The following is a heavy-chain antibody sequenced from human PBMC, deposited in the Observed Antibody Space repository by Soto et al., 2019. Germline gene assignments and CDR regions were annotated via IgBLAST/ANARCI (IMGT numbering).Heavy chain of an antibody. D-gene: IGHD3-22*01. Sequence: SETLSLTCAVSGYSLSSGYYWGWIRQPPGKGLEWIGSIYHSGSTYYNPSLKSRVTISVDTSTNHFSLKLSSVTAADTAVYYCARVIVSITIIVVDNFYFWGQRTLVIVSS. CDR3: ARVIVSITIIVVDNFYF. J-gene: IGHJ4*02. CDR2: IYHSGST. V-gene: IGHV4-38-2*01. CDR1: GYSLSSGYY.